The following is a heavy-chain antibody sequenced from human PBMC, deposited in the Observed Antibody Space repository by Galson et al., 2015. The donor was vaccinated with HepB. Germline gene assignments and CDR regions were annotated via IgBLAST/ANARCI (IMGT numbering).Heavy chain of an antibody. CDR3: ARQHDTSGYYAY. V-gene: IGHV1-69*04. J-gene: IGHJ4*02. D-gene: IGHD3-22*01. Sequence: CKASGGTFSSYAISWVRQAPGQGLEWMGRIIPILGIANYAQKFQGRVTITADKSTSTTYMELRSLRSEDTALYYCARQHDTSGYYAYWGQGTLVTVSS. CDR2: IIPILGIA. CDR1: GGTFSSYA.